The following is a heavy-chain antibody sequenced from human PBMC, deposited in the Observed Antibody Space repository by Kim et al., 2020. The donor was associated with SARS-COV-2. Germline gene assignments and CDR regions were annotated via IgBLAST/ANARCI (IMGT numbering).Heavy chain of an antibody. Sequence: GGSLRLSCAASGFTFSSYAMSWVRQAPGKGLEWVSVIYSGGSSTYYADSVKGRFTISRDNSKNTLYLQMNSLRAEDTAVYYCATSRAEYSSSWYDGGEYFDYWGQGTLVTVSS. D-gene: IGHD6-13*01. V-gene: IGHV3-23*03. CDR3: ATSRAEYSSSWYDGGEYFDY. J-gene: IGHJ4*02. CDR1: GFTFSSYA. CDR2: IYSGGSST.